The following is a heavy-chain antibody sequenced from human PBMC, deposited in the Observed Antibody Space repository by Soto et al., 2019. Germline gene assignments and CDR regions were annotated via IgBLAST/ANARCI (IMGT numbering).Heavy chain of an antibody. J-gene: IGHJ4*02. V-gene: IGHV4-4*07. Sequence: QVQLQESGPGLVKPSETLSLTCTVSGGSIIGYYWSWIRQPAGKGLEWIGGIYSSGSTNFNPSLKSRVTMSVDMSKNQFSLKLTSVTAADTAVYYCARDIDSNNWVLYYWGQGTLVTVSS. CDR3: ARDIDSNNWVLYY. CDR1: GGSIIGYY. D-gene: IGHD1-1*01. CDR2: IYSSGST.